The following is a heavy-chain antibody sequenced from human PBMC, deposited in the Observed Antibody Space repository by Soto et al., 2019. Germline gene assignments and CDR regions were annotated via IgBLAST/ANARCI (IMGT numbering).Heavy chain of an antibody. V-gene: IGHV1-2*02. CDR3: ARDSSTSYLNDAFDI. CDR2: INPNSGGT. Sequence: ASVKVSCKASGYTFTGYYMHWVRQAPGQGLEWMGWINPNSGGTNYAQKFQGRVTMTRDTSISTAYMELSRLRFDDTAVYYCARDSSTSYLNDAFDIWGQGTMVTVSS. D-gene: IGHD2-2*01. J-gene: IGHJ3*02. CDR1: GYTFTGYY.